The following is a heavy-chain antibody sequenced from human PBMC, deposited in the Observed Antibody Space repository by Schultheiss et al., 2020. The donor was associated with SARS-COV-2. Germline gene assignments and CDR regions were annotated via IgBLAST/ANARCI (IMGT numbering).Heavy chain of an antibody. D-gene: IGHD6-13*01. V-gene: IGHV4-34*01. CDR2: INHSGST. Sequence: SETLSLTCAVYGGSFSGYYWSWIRQPPGKGLEWIGEINHSGSTNYNPSLKSRVTISVDTSKNQFSLKLSSVTAADTAVYYCASVRTAAPSLWYFDLWGRGTLVTVSS. J-gene: IGHJ2*01. CDR1: GGSFSGYY. CDR3: ASVRTAAPSLWYFDL.